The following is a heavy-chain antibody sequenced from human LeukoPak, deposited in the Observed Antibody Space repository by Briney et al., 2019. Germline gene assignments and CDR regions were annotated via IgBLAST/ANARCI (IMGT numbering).Heavy chain of an antibody. J-gene: IGHJ6*02. V-gene: IGHV1-2*02. CDR2: INPNSGGT. CDR1: GYTFTGYY. CDR3: ARLDTAIVYYGMDV. D-gene: IGHD5-18*01. Sequence: ASVKVSCKASGYTFTGYYMHWVRQAPGQGLEWMGWINPNSGGTNYAQKFQGRVTMTRDTSISTAYMELSRLRSDDTAVYYCARLDTAIVYYGMDVWGQGTTVTVSS.